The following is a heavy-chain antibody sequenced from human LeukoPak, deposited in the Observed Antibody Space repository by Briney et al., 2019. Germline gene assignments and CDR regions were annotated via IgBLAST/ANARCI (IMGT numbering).Heavy chain of an antibody. V-gene: IGHV4-34*01. CDR2: INHSGST. Sequence: SETLSLTCAVYGGSFSTYYWSWIRQPPGKGLERIGEINHSGSTNYNPSLKSRVTISVDTSKNQFSLKLSSVTAADTAVYYCARGVGVLLAYYFDYWGQGTLVTVSS. D-gene: IGHD3-10*01. J-gene: IGHJ4*02. CDR1: GGSFSTYY. CDR3: ARGVGVLLAYYFDY.